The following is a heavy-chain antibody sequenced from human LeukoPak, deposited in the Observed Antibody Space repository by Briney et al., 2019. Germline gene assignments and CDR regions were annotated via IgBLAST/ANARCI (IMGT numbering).Heavy chain of an antibody. V-gene: IGHV4-59*01. D-gene: IGHD3-16*01. J-gene: IGHJ2*01. CDR2: ISYIGST. CDR3: ARVKGGWYFDL. CDR1: GGSINNYY. Sequence: SEILSLTCTVSGGSINNYYWSWIRQTPGKGLEWIGCISYIGSTNYSPSLKSRVTMSVDTSKNQFSLMLSSVTAADTAVYYCARVKGGWYFDLWGRGTLVTVSS.